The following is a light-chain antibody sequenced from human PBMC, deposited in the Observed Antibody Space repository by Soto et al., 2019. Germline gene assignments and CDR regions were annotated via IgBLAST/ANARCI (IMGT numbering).Light chain of an antibody. V-gene: IGLV2-8*01. CDR1: SSDVGGYDY. CDR2: EVT. J-gene: IGLJ1*01. Sequence: QSALTQPPSASGSPGQSVTISCTGSSSDVGGYDYVSWYQQHPGKDPKLMIYEVTIRPSGVSDRFSGSKSGNTASLTGSGLQAEDEADYYCSSYTGGNPSYVFGTGTKLTVL. CDR3: SSYTGGNPSYV.